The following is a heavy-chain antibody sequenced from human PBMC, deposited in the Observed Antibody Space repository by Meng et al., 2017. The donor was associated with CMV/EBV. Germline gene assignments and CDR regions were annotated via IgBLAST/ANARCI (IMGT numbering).Heavy chain of an antibody. D-gene: IGHD5-24*01. V-gene: IGHV4-59*01. CDR1: GVSITSFY. CDR3: ARDAYNSFDS. CDR2: VSYSGNT. Sequence: SETLSLTCSVSGVSITSFYWTSVRQAPGKGLEWIGYVSYSGNTNYNPSFRSRVTISRETSRNQFSLHLTSVTAADTAVYFCARDAYNSFDSWGLGTLVTVSS. J-gene: IGHJ4*02.